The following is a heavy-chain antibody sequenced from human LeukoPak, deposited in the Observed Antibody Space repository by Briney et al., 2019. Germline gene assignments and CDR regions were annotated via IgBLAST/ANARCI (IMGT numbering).Heavy chain of an antibody. J-gene: IGHJ6*02. CDR3: ARDLLPVAAPSGGYYYYGMDV. CDR2: ISSSSSYI. Sequence: GGSLRLSCAASGFTFSSYSMNWVRQAPGKGLEWASSISSSSSYIYYADSVKGRFTISRDNAKNSLYLQMNSLRAEDTAVYYCARDLLPVAAPSGGYYYYGMDVWGQGTTVTVSS. CDR1: GFTFSSYS. V-gene: IGHV3-21*01. D-gene: IGHD6-19*01.